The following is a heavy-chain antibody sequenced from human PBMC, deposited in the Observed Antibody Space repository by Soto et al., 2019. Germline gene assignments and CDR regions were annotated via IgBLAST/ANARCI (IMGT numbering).Heavy chain of an antibody. CDR1: GLTFKSYC. CDR3: ARDGDYYDSSGYYWGGAFDI. D-gene: IGHD3-22*01. CDR2: IWYDGSNN. Sequence: GALRISLAPSGLTFKSYCMHRVPPAPCKGLEGVAVIWYDGSNNSYAGSVKGRLTISRDNSKNTLYLQMNSLRAEDTAVYYCARDGDYYDSSGYYWGGAFDIWGQGTMVIVSS. J-gene: IGHJ3*02. V-gene: IGHV3-33*01.